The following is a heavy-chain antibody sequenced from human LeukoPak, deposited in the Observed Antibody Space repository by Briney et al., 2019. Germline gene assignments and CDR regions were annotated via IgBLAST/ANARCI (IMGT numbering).Heavy chain of an antibody. CDR1: GGSFSGYY. CDR3: ARDLGFWSGPDY. CDR2: INHSGST. J-gene: IGHJ4*02. V-gene: IGHV4-34*01. Sequence: KPSETLSLTCAVYGGSFSGYYWSWIRQPPGKGLEWIGEINHSGSTNYNPSLKSRVTISVDTSKNQFSLKLSSVTAADTAVYYCARDLGFWSGPDYWGQGTLVTVSS. D-gene: IGHD3-3*01.